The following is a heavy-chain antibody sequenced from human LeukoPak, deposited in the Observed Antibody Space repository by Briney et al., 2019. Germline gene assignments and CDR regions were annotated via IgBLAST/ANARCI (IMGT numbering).Heavy chain of an antibody. Sequence: PGGSLRLSCAASGFTFSSCDMSWVRQAPGKGLEWVSGISASDGGTYYVDSVKGRFTMSRDNSKNTLYLQMNSLRVEDTAVYYCAPREYQLVSHFHYWGQGTLVTVSS. CDR1: GFTFSSCD. V-gene: IGHV3-23*01. CDR3: APREYQLVSHFHY. J-gene: IGHJ4*02. CDR2: ISASDGGT. D-gene: IGHD2-2*01.